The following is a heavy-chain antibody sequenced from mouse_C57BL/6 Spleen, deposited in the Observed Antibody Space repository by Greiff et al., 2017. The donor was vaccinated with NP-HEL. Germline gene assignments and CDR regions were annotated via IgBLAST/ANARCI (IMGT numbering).Heavy chain of an antibody. CDR3: ARNNYSNGYYAMDY. D-gene: IGHD2-5*01. Sequence: QVQLQQSGPGLVQPSQRLSITCTVSGFSFTSYGVHWVRQSPGKGLEWLGVIWSGGSTDYNAAFISRLSISKDNSKSQVFFKMNSLQADDTAIYYCARNNYSNGYYAMDYWGQGTSVTVSS. CDR2: IWSGGST. CDR1: GFSFTSYG. V-gene: IGHV2-2*01. J-gene: IGHJ4*01.